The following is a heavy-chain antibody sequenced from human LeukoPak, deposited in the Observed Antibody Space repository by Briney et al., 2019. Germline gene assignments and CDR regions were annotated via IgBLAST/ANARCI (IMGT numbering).Heavy chain of an antibody. CDR3: ARGRYSRYFDY. CDR1: GFXFSTFV. Sequence: GGSLSLSCTASGFXFSTFVMNWVRQAPGKGLEWVSYISSSASTTHYADSVMGRFTISRDNAKNSLYLQMNSLRAEDTAVYYCARGRYSRYFDYWGQGTLVTVSS. D-gene: IGHD6-13*01. J-gene: IGHJ4*02. CDR2: ISSSASTT. V-gene: IGHV3-48*03.